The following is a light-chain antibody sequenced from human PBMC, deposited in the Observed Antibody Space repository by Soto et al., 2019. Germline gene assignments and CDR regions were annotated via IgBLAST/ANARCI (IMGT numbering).Light chain of an antibody. V-gene: IGLV6-57*04. CDR1: SGSIVNNY. J-gene: IGLJ2*01. CDR3: QSYDATNLV. CDR2: EDN. Sequence: NFMLTQPHSVSESPGKTVSISCTRSSGSIVNNYVQWFQQRPGSAPTTVIYEDNQRPSGVPDRFSGSIDSSSNSASLTISGLKTEDESDYYCQSYDATNLVFGGGTTVTVL.